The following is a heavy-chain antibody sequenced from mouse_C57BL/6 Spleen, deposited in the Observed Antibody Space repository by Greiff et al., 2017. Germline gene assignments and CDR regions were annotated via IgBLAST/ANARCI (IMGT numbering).Heavy chain of an antibody. Sequence: QVQLQQPGAELVRPGSSVKLSCKASGYTFTSYWLHWVKQRPIQGLEWIGNIDPSDSETPYNQKFKDKATLTVDKSSSTAYMQLSSLTSEDSAVYYCERFITGPYYCDYWGQGTTLTVSS. CDR1: GYTFTSYW. V-gene: IGHV1-52*01. D-gene: IGHD4-1*01. J-gene: IGHJ2*01. CDR3: ERFITGPYYCDY. CDR2: IDPSDSET.